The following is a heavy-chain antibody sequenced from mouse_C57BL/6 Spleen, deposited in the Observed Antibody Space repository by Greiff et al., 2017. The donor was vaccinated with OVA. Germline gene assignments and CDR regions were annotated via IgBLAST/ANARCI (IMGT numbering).Heavy chain of an antibody. Sequence: VQLQQSGAELARPGASVKLSCKASGYTFTSYGISWVKQRTGQGLEWIGEIYPRSGNTYYNEKFKGKATLTADKSSSTAYMELRSLTSEDSAVYFCARGGTTVGGDYFDYWGQGTTLTVSS. CDR1: GYTFTSYG. D-gene: IGHD1-1*01. V-gene: IGHV1-81*01. CDR2: IYPRSGNT. J-gene: IGHJ2*01. CDR3: ARGGTTVGGDYFDY.